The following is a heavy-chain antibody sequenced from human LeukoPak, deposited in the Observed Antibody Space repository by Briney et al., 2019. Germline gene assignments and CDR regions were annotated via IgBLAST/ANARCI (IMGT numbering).Heavy chain of an antibody. J-gene: IGHJ6*02. CDR1: GFTFSDYY. CDR2: ISGGSADT. D-gene: IGHD1-7*01. Sequence: PGGSLRLSCAAPGFTFSDYYMSWIRQAPGKGLEWVSYISGGSADTNYADSVKGRFTISRDNAKNSLYLQMNSLRAEDTAVYYCARANYILDVWGQGITVTVSS. CDR3: ARANYILDV. V-gene: IGHV3-11*06.